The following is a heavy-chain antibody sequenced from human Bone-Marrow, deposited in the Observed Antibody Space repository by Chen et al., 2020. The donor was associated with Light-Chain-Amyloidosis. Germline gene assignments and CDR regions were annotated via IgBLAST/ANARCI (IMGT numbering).Heavy chain of an antibody. D-gene: IGHD3-10*01. Sequence: EVQLVESGGGLVKPEGSLRLSCAASGFTFSSYSMNWVRQAPAKGLGWVSTIRTSSSRIRYADSVKGRFTSSRDDATNSLFLQINSLRVEDTAVYYCARGHYGSGSYYADAFDTWGQGTMVTVS. CDR2: IRTSSSRI. J-gene: IGHJ3*02. V-gene: IGHV3-21*06. CDR1: GFTFSSYS. CDR3: ARGHYGSGSYYADAFDT.